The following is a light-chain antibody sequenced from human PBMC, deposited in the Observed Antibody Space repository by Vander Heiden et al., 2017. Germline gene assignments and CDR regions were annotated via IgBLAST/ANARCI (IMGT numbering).Light chain of an antibody. CDR3: SSYTSSSTWV. Sequence: QSALTQPASVSGSPGQSITISCTGTSSDAGGFNYVSWCQQHPGKAPKLIIYDVSNRPSGVSNRISGLQAEDEADYYCSSYTSSSTWVFGGGTKLTVL. V-gene: IGLV2-14*01. J-gene: IGLJ3*02. CDR2: DVS. CDR1: SSDAGGFNY.